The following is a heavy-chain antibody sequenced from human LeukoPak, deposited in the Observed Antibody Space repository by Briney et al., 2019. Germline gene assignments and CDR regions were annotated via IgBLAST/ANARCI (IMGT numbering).Heavy chain of an antibody. D-gene: IGHD3-10*01. CDR1: GVSISSSNYY. CDR3: ARDPGYRHYYGSGTEGYFDY. CDR2: MYYRGST. J-gene: IGHJ4*02. Sequence: SETLSLTCTVSGVSISSSNYYWGWIRQPPGKGLEWIGSMYYRGSTNYNPSLKSRVTISVDTSKNQFSLKLSSVTAADTAVYYCARDPGYRHYYGSGTEGYFDYWGQGTLVTVSS. V-gene: IGHV4-39*07.